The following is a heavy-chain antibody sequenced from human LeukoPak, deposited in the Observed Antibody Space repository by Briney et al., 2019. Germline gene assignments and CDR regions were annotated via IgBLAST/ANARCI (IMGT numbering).Heavy chain of an antibody. CDR3: ARGTYRPQARAFDY. CDR2: MNPNSGNT. J-gene: IGHJ4*02. D-gene: IGHD3-16*02. CDR1: GYTFTSYD. V-gene: IGHV1-8*01. Sequence: ASVKLSCKASGYTFTSYDINWVRQATGQGLEWMGWMNPNSGNTGYAQKFQGRVTMTRNTSISTAYMELSSLRSEDTAVYYCARGTYRPQARAFDYWGQGTLVTVSS.